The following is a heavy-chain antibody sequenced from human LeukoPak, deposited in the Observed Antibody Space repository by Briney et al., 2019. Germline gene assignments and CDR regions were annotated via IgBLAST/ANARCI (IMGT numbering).Heavy chain of an antibody. CDR2: TSSSDSTK. J-gene: IGHJ6*02. CDR1: GFTFSSYS. V-gene: IGHV3-48*02. CDR3: ARVTDTAMDYFYGMDV. Sequence: SGGSLRLSCAASGFTFSSYSMNWVRQAPGKGLEWVSYTSSSDSTKYYADSVKGRLTISRDNAKNSLYLQMNSLRDEDTAVYFCARVTDTAMDYFYGMDVWGQGTTVTVSS. D-gene: IGHD5-18*01.